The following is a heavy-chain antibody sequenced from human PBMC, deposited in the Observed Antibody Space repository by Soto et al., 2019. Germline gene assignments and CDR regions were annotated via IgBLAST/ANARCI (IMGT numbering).Heavy chain of an antibody. CDR2: TYYRSKWYN. D-gene: IGHD3-3*01. V-gene: IGHV6-1*01. Sequence: SQTLSLTCAISGDSVSSNSAAWNWIRQSPSRGLEWLGRTYYRSKWYNDYAVSVKSRITINPDTSKNQFSLKLSSVTAADTAVYYCARWGVFWSGYFDYWGQGTLVTVSS. CDR1: GDSVSSNSAA. J-gene: IGHJ4*02. CDR3: ARWGVFWSGYFDY.